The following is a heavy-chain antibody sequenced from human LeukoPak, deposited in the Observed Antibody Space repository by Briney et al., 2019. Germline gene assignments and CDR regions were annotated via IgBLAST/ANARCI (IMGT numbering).Heavy chain of an antibody. Sequence: GGSLRLSCAASGFPFSSYAMHWVRQAPAKGLEWVAVISYDGSNKFYADSVKGRFTISRDNSKNTLYLQMNSLRAEDTTVYYCARDGLADGYYYGSGSYLDYWGQGTLVTVSS. J-gene: IGHJ4*02. CDR3: ARDGLADGYYYGSGSYLDY. CDR2: ISYDGSNK. CDR1: GFPFSSYA. D-gene: IGHD3-10*01. V-gene: IGHV3-30*04.